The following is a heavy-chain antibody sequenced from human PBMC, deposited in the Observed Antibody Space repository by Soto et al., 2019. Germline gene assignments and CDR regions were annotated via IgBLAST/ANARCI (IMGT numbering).Heavy chain of an antibody. J-gene: IGHJ4*02. CDR3: ARALCIMITGPPS. Sequence: QVQLQQWGAGLLKPSETLSLTCAVYGGSFSGYYWSWIRQPPGKGLEWIGEINHSGSTNYNPSLKRRVNISVDKTKNQFAMELSSVTAAYTAVYYCARALCIMITGPPSWSQGTLVTVSS. D-gene: IGHD3-16*01. CDR1: GGSFSGYY. V-gene: IGHV4-34*01. CDR2: INHSGST.